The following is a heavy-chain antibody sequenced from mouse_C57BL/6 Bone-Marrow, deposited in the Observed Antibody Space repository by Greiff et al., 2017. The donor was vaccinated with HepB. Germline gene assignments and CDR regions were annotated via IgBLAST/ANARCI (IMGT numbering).Heavy chain of an antibody. CDR2: IYPGSGST. Sequence: VQLQQPGAELVKPGASVKMSCKASGYTFTSYWITWVKQRPGQGLEWIGDIYPGSGSTNYNEKFKSKATLTVDTSSSTAYMQLSSPTSEDSAVYYCARRYYGSSWYFDVWGTGTTVTVSS. V-gene: IGHV1-55*01. J-gene: IGHJ1*03. D-gene: IGHD1-1*01. CDR3: ARRYYGSSWYFDV. CDR1: GYTFTSYW.